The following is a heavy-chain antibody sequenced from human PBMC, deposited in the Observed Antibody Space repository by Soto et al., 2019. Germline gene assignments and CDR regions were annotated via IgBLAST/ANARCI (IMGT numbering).Heavy chain of an antibody. CDR2: IWYDGDKK. J-gene: IGHJ5*02. CDR1: GFTLSSYG. V-gene: IGHV3-33*01. Sequence: QVQLVESGGGVVQPGRSLRLSCAASGFTLSSYGMHWVRQAPGKGLEWVAVIWYDGDKKYYADSVKVRFTISRDESKNTVVLHMISLRGEDTGVYYCARSSAGSESVVVVPASDFSSFETWGQGTLVSVSS. CDR3: ARSSAGSESVVVVPASDFSSFET. D-gene: IGHD2-15*01.